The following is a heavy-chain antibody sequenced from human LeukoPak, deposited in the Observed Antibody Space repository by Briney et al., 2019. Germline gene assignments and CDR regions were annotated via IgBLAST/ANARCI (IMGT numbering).Heavy chain of an antibody. Sequence: GGSLRLSCSASGFTFSNYGMHWVRQAPGKGLEWVALIWYDGSKKNYADSVKGRFTISRDNSKNTPYLQMNSLSPEDTAVFYCAKELGSGSHDLFFFDSWGQGTLVTVSS. CDR3: AKELGSGSHDLFFFDS. CDR1: GFTFSNYG. D-gene: IGHD1-26*01. CDR2: IWYDGSKK. J-gene: IGHJ4*02. V-gene: IGHV3-33*06.